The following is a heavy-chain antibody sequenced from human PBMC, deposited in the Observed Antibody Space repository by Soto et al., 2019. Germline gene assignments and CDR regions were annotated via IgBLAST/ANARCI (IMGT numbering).Heavy chain of an antibody. V-gene: IGHV4-39*01. CDR2: IYYSGYT. CDR3: ARHNGPLYVGYYYDMDV. CDR1: GDSISRSSHY. Sequence: SETLSLTCSVSGDSISRSSHYWGWIRQPPGKGLEWIGSIYYSGYTYYNPSLKSRVTISVDTSKNQFSLKLSSVTAADTAVYYCARHNGPLYVGYYYDMDVWGQGTTVTVSS. J-gene: IGHJ6*02. D-gene: IGHD3-16*01.